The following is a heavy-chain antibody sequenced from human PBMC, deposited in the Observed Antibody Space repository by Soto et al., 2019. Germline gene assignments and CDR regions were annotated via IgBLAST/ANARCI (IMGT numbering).Heavy chain of an antibody. D-gene: IGHD3-10*01. J-gene: IGHJ6*02. Sequence: LXLCCAGSGFTFDDYAMHWVRQAPGKGLEWVSGISWNSGSIDYADSVKGRFTISRDNAKNSLYLQMNSLRAEDTALYYCAKDRGSGSYYLNYYYYYGMDVWGQGTTVTVSS. V-gene: IGHV3-9*01. CDR3: AKDRGSGSYYLNYYYYYGMDV. CDR2: ISWNSGSI. CDR1: GFTFDDYA.